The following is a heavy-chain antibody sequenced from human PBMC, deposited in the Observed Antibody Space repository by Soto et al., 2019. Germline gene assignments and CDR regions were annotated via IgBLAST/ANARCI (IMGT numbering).Heavy chain of an antibody. D-gene: IGHD3-10*01. CDR2: IKSKTDGGTT. V-gene: IGHV3-15*07. CDR3: TTDAGSGSYFYYYYGMDV. CDR1: GFTFSNAW. Sequence: EVQLVESGGGLVKPGGSLRLSCAASGFTFSNAWMNWVRQAPGKGLEWVGRIKSKTDGGTTDYAAPVKGRFTISRDDSKNTLYLQMNSLKTEDTAVYYCTTDAGSGSYFYYYYGMDVWGQGTTVTVSS. J-gene: IGHJ6*02.